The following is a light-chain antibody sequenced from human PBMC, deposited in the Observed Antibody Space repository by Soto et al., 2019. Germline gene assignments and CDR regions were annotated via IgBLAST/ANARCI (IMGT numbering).Light chain of an antibody. CDR3: SPYAGRKTL. Sequence: QSALTQPPSASGSPGQSVTISCTGTSSDVGGYNYVSWYQQHPGKAPKLMIYEVSKRPSGVPDRFSGSKSGNTASLTVSGPQAEDEANYYGSPYAGRKTLFGGGTKLTVL. CDR1: SSDVGGYNY. V-gene: IGLV2-8*01. CDR2: EVS. J-gene: IGLJ2*01.